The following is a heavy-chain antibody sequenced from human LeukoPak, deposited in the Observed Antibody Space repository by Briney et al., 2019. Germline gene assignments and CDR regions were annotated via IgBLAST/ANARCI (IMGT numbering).Heavy chain of an antibody. Sequence: GSVKVSCKASGYTFTNYGITWVRQAPGQGLEWMGWISAYNGNTNYAQKLQGRVTMTIDKTTSTAYMELRSLRSDDTAVYYCARGGANCSGGRCPLNWFDPWGQGTPVTVSS. CDR2: ISAYNGNT. CDR1: GYTFTNYG. D-gene: IGHD2-15*01. V-gene: IGHV1-18*04. J-gene: IGHJ5*02. CDR3: ARGGANCSGGRCPLNWFDP.